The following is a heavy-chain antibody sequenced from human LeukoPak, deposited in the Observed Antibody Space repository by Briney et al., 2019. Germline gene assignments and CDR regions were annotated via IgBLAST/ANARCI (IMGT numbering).Heavy chain of an antibody. Sequence: ASVKVSCKVSGYTLTELSMHWVRQAPGKGLEGMGGFDPEDGETIYAQKFQGRVTMTEGTSTDTAYMELSSLRSEDTAVYYCATPVPRAAAGSFDYWGQGTLVTVSS. CDR3: ATPVPRAAAGSFDY. CDR2: FDPEDGET. D-gene: IGHD6-13*01. CDR1: GYTLTELS. V-gene: IGHV1-24*01. J-gene: IGHJ4*02.